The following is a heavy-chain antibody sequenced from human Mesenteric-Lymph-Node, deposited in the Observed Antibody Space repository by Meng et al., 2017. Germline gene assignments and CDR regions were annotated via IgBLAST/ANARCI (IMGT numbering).Heavy chain of an antibody. Sequence: QVQPVQSGAEVKKPGASVKVSCKASGYTFTGYYMHWVRQAPGQGLEWMGWINPNSGGTNYAQKFQGRVTMTRDTSISTAYMELSRLRSDDTAVYYCARVARGGAGIYYFDYWGQGTLVTVSS. V-gene: IGHV1-2*02. J-gene: IGHJ4*02. D-gene: IGHD6-19*01. CDR1: GYTFTGYY. CDR3: ARVARGGAGIYYFDY. CDR2: INPNSGGT.